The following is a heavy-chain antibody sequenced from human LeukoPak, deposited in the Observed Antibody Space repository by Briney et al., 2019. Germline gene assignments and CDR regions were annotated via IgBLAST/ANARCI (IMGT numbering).Heavy chain of an antibody. Sequence: TSETLSLTCTVSDGSIKTNYWWTWVRQPPGQGLAWIGETWHSGSSTNYNPSLKSRVTISVDKPKSQFSLKLTSVTAADTAIYYCARGNEYTWWQWSQGTLVTVSS. CDR3: ARGNEYTWWQ. D-gene: IGHD2-15*01. CDR2: TWHSGSST. CDR1: DGSIKTNYW. V-gene: IGHV4-4*02. J-gene: IGHJ4*02.